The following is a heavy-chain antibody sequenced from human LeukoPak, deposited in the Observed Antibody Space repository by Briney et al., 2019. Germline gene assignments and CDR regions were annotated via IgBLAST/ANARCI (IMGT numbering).Heavy chain of an antibody. Sequence: PGGSLRLSCAASGFTVSSTYMSWVSQAPGKGLEWVSIISNAGSTYYAASVKGRFTISRDNSKNTVFLQINSLRAEDTAVYYCARDRPGGYYGFDYWGQGTLVTVSS. V-gene: IGHV3-53*01. CDR1: GFTVSSTY. J-gene: IGHJ4*02. CDR3: ARDRPGGYYGFDY. D-gene: IGHD3-22*01. CDR2: ISNAGST.